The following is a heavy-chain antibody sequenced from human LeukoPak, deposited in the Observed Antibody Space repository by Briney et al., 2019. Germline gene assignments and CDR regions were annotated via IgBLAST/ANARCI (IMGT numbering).Heavy chain of an antibody. CDR3: ARGNKNYYDSSGYYCDY. V-gene: IGHV1-24*01. D-gene: IGHD3-22*01. J-gene: IGHJ4*02. CDR1: GYRLNELS. CDR2: FDPEEGKT. Sequence: ASVKVSCKVSGYRLNELSIHWVRRGPGKGLEWMGGFDPEEGKTIYAQKLQGRVSMTEDTSTDTAYMELSRLRSDDTAVYYCARGNKNYYDSSGYYCDYWGQGTLVTVSS.